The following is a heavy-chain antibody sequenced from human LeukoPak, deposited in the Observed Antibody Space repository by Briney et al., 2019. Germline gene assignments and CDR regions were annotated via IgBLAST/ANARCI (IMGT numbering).Heavy chain of an antibody. V-gene: IGHV3-30-3*01. Sequence: GGSLRLCCAASGFTFSSYAMHWVRQAPGKGLEWVAVISYDGSNKYYADSVKGRFTISRDNSKNTLYLQMNSLRAEDTAVYYCASSEVRGVTTDYWGQGTLVTVSS. CDR3: ASSEVRGVTTDY. D-gene: IGHD3-10*01. CDR2: ISYDGSNK. J-gene: IGHJ4*02. CDR1: GFTFSSYA.